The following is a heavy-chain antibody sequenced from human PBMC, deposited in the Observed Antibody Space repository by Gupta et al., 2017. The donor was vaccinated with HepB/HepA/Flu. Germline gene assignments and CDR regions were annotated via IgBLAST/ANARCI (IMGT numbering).Heavy chain of an antibody. CDR1: GGSVRSLTSY. Sequence: QVLLQESAPGVLKPSETLSLTCTVSGGSVRSLTSYWSWLRQSPGKGLEGLGYISYNGRPTYNPSLKSRVTLSLDTSLNQFSLKLNSLTAADTAVYFCARDYWSGYYPRYYMDVWGKGTTVTVSS. CDR3: ARDYWSGYYPRYYMDV. J-gene: IGHJ6*03. CDR2: ISYNGRP. V-gene: IGHV4-61*01. D-gene: IGHD3-3*01.